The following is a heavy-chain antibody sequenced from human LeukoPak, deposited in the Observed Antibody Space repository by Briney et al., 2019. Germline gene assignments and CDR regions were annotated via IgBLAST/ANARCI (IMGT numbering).Heavy chain of an antibody. Sequence: SVKVSCKTSAGTFNNSAISWVRQAPGPGLEWLGRIMPLFGTAGYAQKFQGRVTITKDESTRTVYLELTSLTSDDTAVYYCARDVHGDYGSGWFDPWGQGTLVSVSS. CDR3: ARDVHGDYGSGWFDP. V-gene: IGHV1-69*05. CDR2: IMPLFGTA. CDR1: AGTFNNSA. J-gene: IGHJ5*02. D-gene: IGHD4-17*01.